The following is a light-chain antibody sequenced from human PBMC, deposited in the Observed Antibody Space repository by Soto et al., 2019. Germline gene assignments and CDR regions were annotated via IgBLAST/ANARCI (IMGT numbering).Light chain of an antibody. V-gene: IGKV1D-16*01. CDR2: ATS. Sequence: DVQMTQSPSSLSASVGDRVTITCRASQGIANWLAWYQQKPGEAPKSLIYATSTLQNGVPSRFSGSGSGTDFTLPIDSLQPEDFGTYHCQQYNNFPPTFGGGTKVEIK. J-gene: IGKJ4*01. CDR3: QQYNNFPPT. CDR1: QGIANW.